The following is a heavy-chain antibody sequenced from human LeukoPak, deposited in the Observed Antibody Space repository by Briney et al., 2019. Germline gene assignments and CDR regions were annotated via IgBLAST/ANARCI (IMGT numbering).Heavy chain of an antibody. V-gene: IGHV4-61*08. CDR3: AGGDIWDISGYPLFDY. CDR2: IYYSGST. CDR1: GGSISSGDYY. Sequence: PSETLSLTCTVSGGSISSGDYYWSWIRQPPGKGLEWIGYIYYSGSTNYNPSLKSRVTISVDTSKNQFSLKLSSVTAADTAVYYCAGGDIWDISGYPLFDYWGQGTLVTVSS. J-gene: IGHJ4*02. D-gene: IGHD3-22*01.